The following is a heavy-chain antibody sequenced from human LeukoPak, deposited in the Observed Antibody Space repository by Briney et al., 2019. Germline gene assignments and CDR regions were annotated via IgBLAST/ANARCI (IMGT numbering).Heavy chain of an antibody. CDR3: ARDSDLLNIFDY. D-gene: IGHD2-15*01. V-gene: IGHV3-23*01. CDR1: GLTFSSYA. Sequence: PGGSLRLSCAASGLTFSSYAMSWVRQAPGKGLEWVSAISGSGGSTYYADSVKGRFTISRDNSKNSLYLQMNSPRAEDTAVYYCARDSDLLNIFDYWGQGTLVTVSS. CDR2: ISGSGGST. J-gene: IGHJ4*02.